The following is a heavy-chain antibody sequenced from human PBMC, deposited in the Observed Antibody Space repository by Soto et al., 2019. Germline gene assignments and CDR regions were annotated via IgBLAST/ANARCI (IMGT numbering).Heavy chain of an antibody. D-gene: IGHD3-22*01. V-gene: IGHV4-59*01. CDR2: IYYSGST. CDR3: ARDFCDSSGYSDY. CDR1: GGSISSYY. J-gene: IGHJ4*02. Sequence: PSETLSLTCTVYGGSISSYYWSWIRQPPGKGLEWIGYIYYSGSTNYNPSLKSRVTISVDTSKNQFSLKLSSVTAADTAVYYCARDFCDSSGYSDYWGQGTLVTVSS.